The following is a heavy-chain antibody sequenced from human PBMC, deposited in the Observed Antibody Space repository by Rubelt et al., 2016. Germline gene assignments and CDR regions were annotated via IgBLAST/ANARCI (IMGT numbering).Heavy chain of an antibody. CDR2: INHSGST. CDR1: GGSFSGYY. D-gene: IGHD1-26*01. V-gene: IGHV4-34*01. Sequence: QVQLQQWGAGLLKPSETLSLTCAVYGGSFSGYYWSWIRQPPGKGLEWIGEINHSGSTKYNPSFKSWLPIQVDPSRNPVSLKLGSVTAADTAGYYCARRKVLGSYYLKQDAFDIWGQGTMVTVSS. CDR3: ARRKVLGSYYLKQDAFDI. J-gene: IGHJ3*02.